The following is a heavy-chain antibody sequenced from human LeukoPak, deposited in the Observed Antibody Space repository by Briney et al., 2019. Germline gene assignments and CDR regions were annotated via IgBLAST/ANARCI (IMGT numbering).Heavy chain of an antibody. D-gene: IGHD6-19*01. CDR1: GFTFSSYA. V-gene: IGHV3-30*04. CDR2: ISYDGSNK. Sequence: PGGSLRLSCAASGFTFSSYAMHWVRQAPGKGLEWVAVISYDGSNKYYADSVKGRFTISRDNSKNTLYLQTNSLRAEDTAVYYCARDLYSSGTRWGQGTLVTVSS. J-gene: IGHJ4*02. CDR3: ARDLYSSGTR.